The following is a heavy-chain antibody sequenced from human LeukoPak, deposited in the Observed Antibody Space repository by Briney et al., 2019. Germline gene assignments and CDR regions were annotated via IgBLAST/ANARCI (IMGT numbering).Heavy chain of an antibody. Sequence: GGSLRLSCAASGFTFSSYGMHWVRQTPGKGLEWVAFIRYDGSNKYYADSVKGRFTISRDNSKNTLYLQMNSLRAEDTAVYYCARNYDFWSGYALDYYYMDVWGKGTTVTVSS. V-gene: IGHV3-30*02. CDR2: IRYDGSNK. J-gene: IGHJ6*03. CDR3: ARNYDFWSGYALDYYYMDV. D-gene: IGHD3-3*01. CDR1: GFTFSSYG.